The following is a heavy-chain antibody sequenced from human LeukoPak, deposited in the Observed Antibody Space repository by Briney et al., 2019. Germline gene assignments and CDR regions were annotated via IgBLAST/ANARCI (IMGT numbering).Heavy chain of an antibody. CDR2: IYRFGNT. Sequence: SETLSPTCTVSGGSISSRSYYWGWIRQPPGKGLEWIGYIYRFGNTDYNPSLMRRVTISLDTSKKQLSLNLTSVTAADTAVYYCAGRGQRYFRDWGQGTLVTVSS. CDR1: GGSISSRSYY. CDR3: AGRGQRYFRD. J-gene: IGHJ1*01. V-gene: IGHV4-61*05.